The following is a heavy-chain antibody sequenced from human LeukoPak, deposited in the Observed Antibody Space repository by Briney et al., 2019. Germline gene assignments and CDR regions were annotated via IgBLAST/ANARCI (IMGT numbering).Heavy chain of an antibody. Sequence: PSETLSLTCTVSGGSISSGSYYWSWIRQPAGKGLEWIGHIYTSGSTNYNPSLKSRVTISVDTSKNQFSLKLSSVTAADTAVYYCARVVLMITFGGVIVNDAFDIWGQGTMVTVSS. CDR1: GGSISSGSYY. D-gene: IGHD3-16*02. J-gene: IGHJ3*02. CDR2: IYTSGST. V-gene: IGHV4-61*09. CDR3: ARVVLMITFGGVIVNDAFDI.